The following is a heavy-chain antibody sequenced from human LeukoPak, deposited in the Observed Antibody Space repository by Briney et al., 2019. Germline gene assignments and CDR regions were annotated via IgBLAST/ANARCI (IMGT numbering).Heavy chain of an antibody. CDR3: ARERGYSSSWADY. D-gene: IGHD6-13*01. J-gene: IGHJ4*02. V-gene: IGHV1-69*04. Sequence: GASVKVSCKASGGTFSSYAISWVRQAPGQGLEWMGRIIPILGIANYAQKFQGRVTITTDKSTSTAYMELSSLRSEDTAVYYCARERGYSSSWADYWGQGTLVTASS. CDR2: IIPILGIA. CDR1: GGTFSSYA.